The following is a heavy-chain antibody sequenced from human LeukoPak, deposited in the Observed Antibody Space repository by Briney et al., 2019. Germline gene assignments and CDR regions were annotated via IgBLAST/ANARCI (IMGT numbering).Heavy chain of an antibody. Sequence: GGSLRLPCAASGFTFSSYAMHWVRQAPGKGLEGVAVISYDGSNKYYADSVKGRFTISRDNSKNTLYLQMNSLRAEDTAVYYCAKGRRYNILTGYYVSEVDPWGQGTLVTVSS. D-gene: IGHD3-9*01. CDR3: AKGRRYNILTGYYVSEVDP. J-gene: IGHJ5*02. V-gene: IGHV3-30*04. CDR2: ISYDGSNK. CDR1: GFTFSSYA.